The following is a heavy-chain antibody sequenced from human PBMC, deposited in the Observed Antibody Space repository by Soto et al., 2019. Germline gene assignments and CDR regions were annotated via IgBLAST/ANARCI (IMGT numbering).Heavy chain of an antibody. CDR3: ARRNYGEEGYFFDF. V-gene: IGHV4-59*08. Sequence: QGQLRESGPGLVRPAETLSLTCTVSGGSITGYYWRWIRQPPGKGLEWIGYIYDSGTTTYNAALTSRVTISADTSKNQFTLNLRSVTAADSAIYYCARRNYGEEGYFFDFWGQGLLVTVSS. CDR1: GGSITGYY. CDR2: IYDSGTT. D-gene: IGHD4-17*01. J-gene: IGHJ4*02.